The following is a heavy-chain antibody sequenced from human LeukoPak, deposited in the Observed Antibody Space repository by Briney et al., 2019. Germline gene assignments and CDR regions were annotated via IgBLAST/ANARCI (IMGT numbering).Heavy chain of an antibody. CDR2: IYYSGST. J-gene: IGHJ5*02. Sequence: PSETLSLTCTVSGGSISGYYWSWIRQPPGKGLEWIGYIYYSGSTNYNPSLKSRVTISVDTSKTQFSLKLSSVTAADTAVYYCARSGAHYRSNFLVPNCFDPWGQGTLVTVSS. D-gene: IGHD4/OR15-4a*01. V-gene: IGHV4-59*01. CDR1: GGSISGYY. CDR3: ARSGAHYRSNFLVPNCFDP.